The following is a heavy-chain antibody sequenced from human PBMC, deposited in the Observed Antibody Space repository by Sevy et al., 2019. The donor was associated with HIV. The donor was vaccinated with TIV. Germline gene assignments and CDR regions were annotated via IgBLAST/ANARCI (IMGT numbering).Heavy chain of an antibody. Sequence: GGSLRLSCAASGFTFSDYYMSWIRQAPGKGLEWVSYISSSGSTIYYADSVKGRFTISRENAKNSLYLQMNSLRAEDTAVYYCARERDSSGYYYRFDAFDIWGQGTMVTVSS. CDR2: ISSSGSTI. D-gene: IGHD3-22*01. J-gene: IGHJ3*02. CDR3: ARERDSSGYYYRFDAFDI. V-gene: IGHV3-11*01. CDR1: GFTFSDYY.